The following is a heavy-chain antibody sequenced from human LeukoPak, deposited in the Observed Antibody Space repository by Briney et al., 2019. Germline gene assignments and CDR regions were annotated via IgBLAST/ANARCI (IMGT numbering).Heavy chain of an antibody. CDR3: ARVRYGSGSYYFDY. J-gene: IGHJ4*02. Sequence: ASVKVSCKASGYTFTGYDMHWVRQVPGQGLEWMGRLNPNSGGTNYAQKFQGRVTMTRDTSISTAYMELSRLRSDDTAVYYCARVRYGSGSYYFDYWGQGTLVTVSS. V-gene: IGHV1-2*06. CDR2: LNPNSGGT. D-gene: IGHD3-10*01. CDR1: GYTFTGYD.